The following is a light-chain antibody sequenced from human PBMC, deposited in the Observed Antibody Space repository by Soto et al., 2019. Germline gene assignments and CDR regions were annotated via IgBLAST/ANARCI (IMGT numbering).Light chain of an antibody. J-gene: IGKJ5*01. CDR2: DAS. CDR3: QHRRG. CDR1: QSVSTY. Sequence: EIVLTQSPATLSLSPGERATLSCRVSQSVSTYLAWYQQKPGQAPRLLIYDASNTATGIPARFSGSGSGTDFTLTISSLEPEDFAIYYCQHRRGFGQGTRLDIK. V-gene: IGKV3-11*01.